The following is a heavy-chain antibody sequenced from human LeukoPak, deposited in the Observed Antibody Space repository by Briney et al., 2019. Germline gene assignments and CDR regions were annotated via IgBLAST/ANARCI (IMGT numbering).Heavy chain of an antibody. CDR1: GFTFSNAW. D-gene: IGHD7-27*01. V-gene: IGHV3-15*04. CDR2: IESKTDGGTT. Sequence: PGGSLRLSCAAYGFTFSNAWMSWVRQAPGKGLKWVGRIESKTDGGTTDYAAPVKGRFTISRDDSKNTLYLQMNSLKTEDTAVYYCTTDTSGDDYWGQGTLVTVSS. CDR3: TTDTSGDDY. J-gene: IGHJ4*02.